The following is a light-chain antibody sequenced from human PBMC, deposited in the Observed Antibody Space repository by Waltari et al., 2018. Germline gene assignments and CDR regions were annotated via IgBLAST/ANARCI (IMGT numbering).Light chain of an antibody. CDR2: WAS. Sequence: DIVMTQSPESLTVSLGERATINCKSSQSVLYSSNNKNYLAWYQQKPGQPPKLLIYWASTRESGVPDQFSGSGSGTDFTLTISSLQAEDVAVYYCQQYYDTPLTFGPGTKVNV. CDR3: QQYYDTPLT. CDR1: QSVLYSSNNKNY. J-gene: IGKJ3*01. V-gene: IGKV4-1*01.